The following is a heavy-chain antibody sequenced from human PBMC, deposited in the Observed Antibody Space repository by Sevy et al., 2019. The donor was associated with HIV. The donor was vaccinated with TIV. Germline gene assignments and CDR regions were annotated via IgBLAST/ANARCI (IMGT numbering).Heavy chain of an antibody. CDR1: GGSFSGYY. J-gene: IGHJ6*02. D-gene: IGHD3-10*01. Sequence: SKTLSLTCAVYGGSFSGYYWSWIRQPPGKGLEWIGEINHSGSTNYNPSLKSRVTISVDTSKNQFSLKLSSVTAADTAVYYCARTMVRGVLDVWGQGTTVTVSS. CDR3: ARTMVRGVLDV. V-gene: IGHV4-34*01. CDR2: INHSGST.